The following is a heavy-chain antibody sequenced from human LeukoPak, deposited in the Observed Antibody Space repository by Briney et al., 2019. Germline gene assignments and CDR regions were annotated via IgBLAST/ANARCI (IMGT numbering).Heavy chain of an antibody. CDR2: IYHTGST. J-gene: IGHJ4*02. D-gene: IGHD4-23*01. CDR3: ARGNLPGGNLLFDS. CDR1: GGSMNIDY. V-gene: IGHV4-59*01. Sequence: PSETLSLTCTVSGGSMNIDYWSWIRQSPGQGLQWIGYIYHTGSTSYNPSLKSRVSISVDTSKNQFTLRLTSVTAADTAVYYCARGNLPGGNLLFDSWGQGALVTVSS.